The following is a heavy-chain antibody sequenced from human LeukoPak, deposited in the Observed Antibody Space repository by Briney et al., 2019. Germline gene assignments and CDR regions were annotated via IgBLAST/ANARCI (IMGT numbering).Heavy chain of an antibody. D-gene: IGHD3-22*01. Sequence: GGSPRLSCAASGFTFSSYGMHWVRQAPGKGLEWVAFIRYDGSNKYYADSVKGRFTISRDNSKNTLYLQMNSLRAEDTAVYYCAKDLAGRVGSSGYSDYWGQGTLVTVSS. V-gene: IGHV3-30*02. CDR3: AKDLAGRVGSSGYSDY. J-gene: IGHJ4*02. CDR1: GFTFSSYG. CDR2: IRYDGSNK.